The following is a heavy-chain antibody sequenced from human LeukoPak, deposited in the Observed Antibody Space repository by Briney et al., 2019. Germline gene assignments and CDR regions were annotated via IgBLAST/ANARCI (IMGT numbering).Heavy chain of an antibody. J-gene: IGHJ3*02. V-gene: IGHV1-69*13. D-gene: IGHD5-24*01. CDR2: IIPIFGTA. Sequence: ASVKASCKASGGTFSSYAISWVRQAPGQGLEWMGGIIPIFGTANYAQKFQGRVTITADESTSTAYMELSSLRSEDTAVYYCAREDGYNLQAFDIWGQGTMVTVSS. CDR1: GGTFSSYA. CDR3: AREDGYNLQAFDI.